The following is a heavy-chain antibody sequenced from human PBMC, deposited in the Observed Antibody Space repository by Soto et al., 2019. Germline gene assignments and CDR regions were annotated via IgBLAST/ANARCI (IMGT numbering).Heavy chain of an antibody. CDR1: GGTFGSYA. Sequence: QVQLVQSGAEVKKPGSSVKVSCKASGGTFGSYAISWVRQAPGQGLEWMGGIIPIFGTANYAQKFQGRVTITADESTSTAYMERSSLISEDTAVYYCARDTVPLRFGEPPQRYYFDYWGQGPLVSVSS. CDR2: IIPIFGTA. D-gene: IGHD3-10*01. J-gene: IGHJ4*02. V-gene: IGHV1-69*01. CDR3: ARDTVPLRFGEPPQRYYFDY.